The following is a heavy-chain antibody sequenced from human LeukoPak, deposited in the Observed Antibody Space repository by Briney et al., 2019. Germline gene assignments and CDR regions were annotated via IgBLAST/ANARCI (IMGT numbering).Heavy chain of an antibody. J-gene: IGHJ6*02. CDR2: INPSGGST. CDR1: GYTFTSYY. CDR3: ARDARLQYYGMDV. Sequence: GASVKVSCKASGYTFTSYYMHWVRQAPGQGLEWMGIINPSGGSTSYAQKFQGRVTMTRDTSTSTLYMELSSLRSEDTAVYYCARDARLQYYGMDVWGQGTTVTVSS. V-gene: IGHV1-46*01.